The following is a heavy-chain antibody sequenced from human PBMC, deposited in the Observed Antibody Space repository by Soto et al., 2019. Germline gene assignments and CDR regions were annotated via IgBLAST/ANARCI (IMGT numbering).Heavy chain of an antibody. CDR3: ARVRNSQVYYYYYGMDV. J-gene: IGHJ6*02. CDR2: IIPIFGTA. V-gene: IGHV1-69*13. CDR1: GGTFSSYA. Sequence: GASVKVSCKASGGTFSSYAISWVRQAPGQGLEWMGGIIPIFGTANYAQKFQGRVTITADESTSTAYMELSSLTSADTAAYYCARVRNSQVYYYYYGMDVWGQGTTVTVSS.